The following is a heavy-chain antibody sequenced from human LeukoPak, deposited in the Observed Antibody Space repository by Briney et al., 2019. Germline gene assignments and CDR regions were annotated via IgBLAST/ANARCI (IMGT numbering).Heavy chain of an antibody. V-gene: IGHV4-59*01. CDR3: ARDNSMGGSLAFDY. CDR2: IYYSGST. Sequence: SETLSLTCTVSGGSISSYYWSWIRQPPGKGLEWIGYIYYSGSTNYNPSLKSRVTISVDTSKNQFSLKLSSVTAADTAVYYCARDNSMGGSLAFDYWGQGTLVTVSS. D-gene: IGHD1-26*01. J-gene: IGHJ4*02. CDR1: GGSISSYY.